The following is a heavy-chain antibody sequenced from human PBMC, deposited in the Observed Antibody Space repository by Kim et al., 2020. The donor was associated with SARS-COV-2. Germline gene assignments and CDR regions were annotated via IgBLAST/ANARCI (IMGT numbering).Heavy chain of an antibody. CDR3: ARVRRITISGVVITDAFDI. Sequence: SETLSLTCTVSGGSISSYYWSWIRQPPGKGLEWIGYIYYSGSTNYNPSLKSRVTISVDTSKNQFSLKLSSVTAADTAVYYCARVRRITISGVVITDAFDIWGQGTMVTVSS. J-gene: IGHJ3*02. CDR1: GGSISSYY. CDR2: IYYSGST. D-gene: IGHD3-3*01. V-gene: IGHV4-59*01.